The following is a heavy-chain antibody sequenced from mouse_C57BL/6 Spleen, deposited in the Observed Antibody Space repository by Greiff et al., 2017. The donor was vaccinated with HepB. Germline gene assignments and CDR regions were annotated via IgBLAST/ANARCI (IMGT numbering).Heavy chain of an antibody. CDR1: GYTFTSYW. D-gene: IGHD1-1*01. Sequence: VQLQQPGAELVKPGASVKLSCKASGYTFTSYWMHWVKQRPGQGLEWIGMIHPNSGSTNYNEKFKSKATLTVDKSSSTAYMQLSSLTSEDSAVYYCARVTTVVALDFDVWGTGTTVTVSS. J-gene: IGHJ1*03. CDR3: ARVTTVVALDFDV. CDR2: IHPNSGST. V-gene: IGHV1-64*01.